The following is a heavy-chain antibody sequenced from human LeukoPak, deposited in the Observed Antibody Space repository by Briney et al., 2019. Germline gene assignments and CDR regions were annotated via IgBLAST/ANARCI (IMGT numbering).Heavy chain of an antibody. J-gene: IGHJ4*02. CDR3: ASLRERSYYARGFDY. V-gene: IGHV4-59*08. Sequence: SETLSLTCTVSGGSISSYYWSWLRQPPGKGLEWIGYIYYSGSTNYNPSLKSRVTISVDTPKNQFSLKLSSVTAADTAVYHCASLRERSYYARGFDYWGRGTLVTVSS. D-gene: IGHD1-26*01. CDR2: IYYSGST. CDR1: GGSISSYY.